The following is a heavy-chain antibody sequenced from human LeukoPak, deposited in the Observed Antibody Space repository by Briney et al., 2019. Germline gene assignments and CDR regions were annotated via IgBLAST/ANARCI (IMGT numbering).Heavy chain of an antibody. Sequence: GXXXLXXAASXFXXSSYXXNXVRQAPGKGLEWVXYISSSSSTIYYADSVKGRFTISRDNAKNSLYLQMNSLRDEDTAVYYCAREAYDSSGYYFFDYWGQGTLVTVSS. V-gene: IGHV3-48*02. D-gene: IGHD3-22*01. J-gene: IGHJ4*02. CDR2: ISSSSSTI. CDR3: AREAYDSSGYYFFDY. CDR1: XFXXSSYX.